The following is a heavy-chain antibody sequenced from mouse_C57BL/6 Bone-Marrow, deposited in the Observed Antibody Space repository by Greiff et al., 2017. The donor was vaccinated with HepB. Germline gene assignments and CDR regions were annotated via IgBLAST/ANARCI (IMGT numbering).Heavy chain of an antibody. CDR1: GFTFSDYY. Sequence: EVQGVESGGGLVQPGGSLKLSCAASGFTFSDYYMYWVRQTPEKRLEWVAYISNGGGSTYYPDTVKGRFTISRDNAKNTLYLQMSRLKSEDKAMHYCARHEWTGVTYFDVWGTGTTVTVSS. D-gene: IGHD4-1*01. V-gene: IGHV5-12*01. J-gene: IGHJ1*03. CDR3: ARHEWTGVTYFDV. CDR2: ISNGGGST.